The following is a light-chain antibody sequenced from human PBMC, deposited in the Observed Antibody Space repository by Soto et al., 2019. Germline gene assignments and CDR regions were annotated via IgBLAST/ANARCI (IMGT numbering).Light chain of an antibody. V-gene: IGLV2-14*01. CDR1: SSDVGGYNY. Sequence: QSVLTQPASVSGSPGQSITISCTGTSSDVGGYNYVSWYQLHPGKAPRLMIYDVNNRPSGVSNRFSGSKSGNTASLTISGLQAEDEADYYCSSYTSSSTRVFGGGTQLTVL. CDR3: SSYTSSSTRV. CDR2: DVN. J-gene: IGLJ3*02.